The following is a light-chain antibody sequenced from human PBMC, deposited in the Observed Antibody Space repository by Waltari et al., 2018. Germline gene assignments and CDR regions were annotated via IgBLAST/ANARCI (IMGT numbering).Light chain of an antibody. CDR2: GNN. J-gene: IGLJ2*01. CDR1: SSNIAVTT. Sequence: QSVLTQPPSASGTPGQTVRISCSGGSSNIAVTTVNWYQQLPGMAPKLLINGNNQRPSGVPDRFSGSKSGTSASLAISGLQSEDEADYYCAAWDDSLYGRVFGGGTKLTVL. CDR3: AAWDDSLYGRV. V-gene: IGLV1-44*01.